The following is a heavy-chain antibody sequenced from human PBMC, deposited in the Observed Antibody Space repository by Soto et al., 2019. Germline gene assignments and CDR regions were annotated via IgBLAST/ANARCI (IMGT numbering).Heavy chain of an antibody. CDR1: GFTSSNAR. CDR3: TTVRL. CDR2: IKSKTDGGTT. J-gene: IGHJ4*02. V-gene: IGHV3-15*01. Sequence: GVSMRRSCSASGFTSSNARMSWVRQAPGKGLEWVGRIKSKTDGGTTDYAAPVKGRFTISRHDSKNTLYLQMNSLKTEDTAGYYCTTVRLWGQGTLVTVSS.